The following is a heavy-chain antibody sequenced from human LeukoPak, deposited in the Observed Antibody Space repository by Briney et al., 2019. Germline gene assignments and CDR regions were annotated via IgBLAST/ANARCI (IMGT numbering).Heavy chain of an antibody. J-gene: IGHJ4*02. D-gene: IGHD1-26*01. CDR2: ISAYNGNT. CDR3: ARVDGLSGNYYFDS. CDR1: GYTFTSYG. Sequence: ASVKVSCKASGYTFTSYGISWVRQAPGQGLEWMGWISAYNGNTNYAQKLQGRATMTTDTSTSTAYMELRSLRSDDTAVYYCARVDGLSGNYYFDSWGQGTLVTVSS. V-gene: IGHV1-18*01.